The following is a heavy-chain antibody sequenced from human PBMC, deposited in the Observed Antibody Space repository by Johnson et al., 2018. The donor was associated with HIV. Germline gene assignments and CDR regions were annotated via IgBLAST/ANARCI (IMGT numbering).Heavy chain of an antibody. CDR3: AKNPSLYYDSRGSAFDI. V-gene: IGHV3-9*01. J-gene: IGHJ3*02. Sequence: VQLVESGGGLVQPGRSLRLSCAASGFTFDDYAMHWVRQAPGKGLEWVSSIGWNSGTIGYADSVKGRFTISRDNAKNSLYLQMSSLRAEDTALYYCAKNPSLYYDSRGSAFDIWGQGTMVTVSS. CDR1: GFTFDDYA. CDR2: IGWNSGTI. D-gene: IGHD3-22*01.